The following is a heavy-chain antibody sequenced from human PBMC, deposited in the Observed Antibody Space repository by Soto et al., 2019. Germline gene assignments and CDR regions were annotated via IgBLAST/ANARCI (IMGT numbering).Heavy chain of an antibody. V-gene: IGHV4-30-4*01. D-gene: IGHD3-10*01. CDR1: GGSISSGDYY. CDR3: ARDPTYYYGSGSYYNYYYGMDV. J-gene: IGHJ6*02. Sequence: LSLTCTVSGGSISSGDYYWSWIRQPPGKGLEWIGYIYYSGSTYYNPSLKSRVTISVDTSKNQFSLKLSSVTAADTAVYYCARDPTYYYGSGSYYNYYYGMDVWGQGTTVTVS. CDR2: IYYSGST.